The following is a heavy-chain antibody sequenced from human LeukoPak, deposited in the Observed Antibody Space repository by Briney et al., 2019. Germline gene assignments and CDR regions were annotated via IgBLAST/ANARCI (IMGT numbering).Heavy chain of an antibody. J-gene: IGHJ4*02. V-gene: IGHV4-59*01. Sequence: SETLSLTCTVSGDSISSNYWSWIRQTPTKGLEWIAYIYNTESTNYSPSLRSRLTISVDTSRNQFSLKLSSVTAADTAVYYCARGPPFGSWGQGTLVTVSS. CDR2: IYNTEST. CDR1: GDSISSNY. CDR3: ARGPPFGS.